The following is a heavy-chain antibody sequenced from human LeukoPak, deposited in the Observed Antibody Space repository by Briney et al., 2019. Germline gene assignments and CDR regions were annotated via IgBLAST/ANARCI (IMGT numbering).Heavy chain of an antibody. CDR2: ISSANSYI. J-gene: IGHJ5*02. CDR3: ARGVTALVSPGFSS. CDR1: GFTFSSYS. Sequence: GGSLRLSCAASGFTFSSYSMNWVRQAPEKGLEWVSSISSANSYIYYADSVKGRFTISRDNAKNALYLQMNSLRAEDTAVYYCARGVTALVSPGFSSWGQGTLVTVSS. V-gene: IGHV3-21*01. D-gene: IGHD5-18*01.